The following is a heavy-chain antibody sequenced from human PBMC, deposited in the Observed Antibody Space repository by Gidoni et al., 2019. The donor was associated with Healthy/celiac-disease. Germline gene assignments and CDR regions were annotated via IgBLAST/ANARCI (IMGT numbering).Heavy chain of an antibody. CDR3: ARLGGNHYYYYGMDV. CDR2: IYPGDSDT. J-gene: IGHJ6*02. D-gene: IGHD3-16*01. Sequence: EVQLVQSGAEAKKPGVSLMISCKGSGYSFTSYWIGWVRQMPGKGLEWMGIIYPGDSDTRYSPSFQGQVTISADKSISTAYLQWSSLKASDTAMYYCARLGGNHYYYYGMDVWGQGTTVTVSS. CDR1: GYSFTSYW. V-gene: IGHV5-51*01.